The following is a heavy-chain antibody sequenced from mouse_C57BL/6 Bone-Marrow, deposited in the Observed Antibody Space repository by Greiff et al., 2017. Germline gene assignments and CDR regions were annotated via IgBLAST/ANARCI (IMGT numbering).Heavy chain of an antibody. CDR3: ARRDYGNGYFDY. CDR2: IYPGDGDT. V-gene: IGHV1-82*01. J-gene: IGHJ2*01. D-gene: IGHD2-1*01. Sequence: QVQLKQSGPELVKPGASVKISCKASGYAFSSSWMNWVKQRPGKGLEWIGRIYPGDGDTNYNGKFKGKATLTADKSSSTAYMQLSSLTSEDSAVYFCARRDYGNGYFDYWGQGTTLTVSS. CDR1: GYAFSSSW.